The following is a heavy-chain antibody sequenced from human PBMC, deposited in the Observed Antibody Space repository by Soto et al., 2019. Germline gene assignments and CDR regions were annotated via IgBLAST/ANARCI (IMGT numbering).Heavy chain of an antibody. V-gene: IGHV3-23*01. CDR3: TSRAVAGTSPFDP. CDR2: ISGSGGST. J-gene: IGHJ5*02. Sequence: EVQLLESGGGLVQPGGSLRLSCAASGFTFSSYAMSWVRQAPGKGLEWVSAISGSGGSTYYADSVKGRFTISRDNSKNTLYLQMSSLRAEDTAVYYCTSRAVAGTSPFDPWGQGTLVTVSS. D-gene: IGHD6-19*01. CDR1: GFTFSSYA.